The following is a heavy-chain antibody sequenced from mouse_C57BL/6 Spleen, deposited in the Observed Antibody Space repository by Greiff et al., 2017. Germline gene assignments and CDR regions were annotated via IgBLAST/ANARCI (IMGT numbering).Heavy chain of an antibody. CDR1: GYTFTSYW. CDR3: ARPSYGYDGYYAMDY. Sequence: QVQLQQPGAELVKPGASVKMSCKASGYTFTSYWITWVKQRPGQGLEWIGDIYPGSGSTNDNEKFKSKATLTVDTSSSTAYMQLSRLTSEYSAVYYCARPSYGYDGYYAMDYWGQGTSVTVSS. CDR2: IYPGSGST. J-gene: IGHJ4*01. V-gene: IGHV1-55*01. D-gene: IGHD2-2*01.